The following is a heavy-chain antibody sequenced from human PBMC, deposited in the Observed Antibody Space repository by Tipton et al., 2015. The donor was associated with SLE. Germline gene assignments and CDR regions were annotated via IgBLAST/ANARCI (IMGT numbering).Heavy chain of an antibody. J-gene: IGHJ4*02. V-gene: IGHV3-7*01. CDR1: GFTFSSYW. Sequence: SLRLSCAASGFTFSSYWMSWVRQAPGKGLEWVANIKQGGSEKYYVDSVKGRITISRDNTKNSLYLQMNRLRAEDKAVYYCGRVTREGLQLSYFEDWGQGTLVTVSS. CDR2: IKQGGSEK. D-gene: IGHD5-18*01. CDR3: GRVTREGLQLSYFED.